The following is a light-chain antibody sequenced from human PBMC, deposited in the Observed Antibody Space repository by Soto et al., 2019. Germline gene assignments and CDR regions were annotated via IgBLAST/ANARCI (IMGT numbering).Light chain of an antibody. Sequence: EIVMTQSPATLSVSPGERATLSCRASQSVSSNLAWYQQKPGQAPRLLIYGASTRATGIPARFSGSGSGTDFLLTISGLEPADSGTYLCHQHGGTPETFGLGTKVEIK. CDR2: GAS. CDR1: QSVSSN. J-gene: IGKJ1*01. CDR3: HQHGGTPET. V-gene: IGKV3-15*01.